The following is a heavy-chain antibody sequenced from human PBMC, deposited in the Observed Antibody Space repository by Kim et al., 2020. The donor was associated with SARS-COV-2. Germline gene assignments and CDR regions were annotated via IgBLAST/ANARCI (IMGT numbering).Heavy chain of an antibody. D-gene: IGHD3-10*01. V-gene: IGHV3-30-3*01. J-gene: IGHJ6*01. CDR3: ARGNYHESVSLSYY. CDR1: GLSFDDYA. CDR2: ISYDGSNK. Sequence: GGSLRLSCAASGLSFDDYAMNWVRQAPGKGLEWVAVISYDGSNKYYADSVKGRFTVSRDNSKSTLFLQMDSLRVEDTGLYYGARGNYHESVSLSYY.